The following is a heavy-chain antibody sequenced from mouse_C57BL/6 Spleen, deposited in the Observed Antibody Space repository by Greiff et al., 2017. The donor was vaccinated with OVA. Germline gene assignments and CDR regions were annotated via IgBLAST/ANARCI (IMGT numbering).Heavy chain of an antibody. V-gene: IGHV5-4*03. CDR1: GFTFSSYA. CDR3: AILRSSWFAY. CDR2: ISDGGSYT. D-gene: IGHD1-1*01. Sequence: EVKLEESGGGLVKPGGSLKLSCAASGFTFSSYAMSWVRQTPEKRLEWVATISDGGSYTYYPDNVKGRFTISRDNAKNNLYLQMSHLKSEDTAMYYCAILRSSWFAYWGQGTLVTVSA. J-gene: IGHJ3*01.